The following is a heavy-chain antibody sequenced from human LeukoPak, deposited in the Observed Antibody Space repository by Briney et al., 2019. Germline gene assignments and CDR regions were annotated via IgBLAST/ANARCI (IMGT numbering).Heavy chain of an antibody. Sequence: GGSLRLSCVSSGFSFSNYAMSWARQAPGKGLEWVSSISGSGGSTYYADSVKGRFTISRDNSKNTLYLQMNSLRAEDTAVYYCAKEDGYSYGYAIDYWGQGTLVTVSS. J-gene: IGHJ4*02. CDR3: AKEDGYSYGYAIDY. CDR2: ISGSGGST. CDR1: GFSFSNYA. V-gene: IGHV3-23*01. D-gene: IGHD5-18*01.